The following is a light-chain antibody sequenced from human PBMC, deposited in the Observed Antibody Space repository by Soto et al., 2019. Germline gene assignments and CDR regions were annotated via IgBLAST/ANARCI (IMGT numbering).Light chain of an antibody. J-gene: IGLJ1*01. CDR1: SSDVGGYNY. Sequence: QSALTQPASVSGSPGQSITISCTGTSSDVGGYNYVSWYQQHPGKAPKLMIYEVSNRPSGVSNRFSGSKSGNTASLTISGPQAEDEADYYCGSYTSSSYVFGTGTKVTVL. V-gene: IGLV2-14*01. CDR3: GSYTSSSYV. CDR2: EVS.